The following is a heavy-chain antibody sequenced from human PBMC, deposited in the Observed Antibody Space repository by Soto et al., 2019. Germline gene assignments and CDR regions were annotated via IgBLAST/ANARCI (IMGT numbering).Heavy chain of an antibody. CDR3: ARGPGRYCDL. Sequence: QVQLQESGPGLVKPSETLSLTCTVSGGSVSSGNYYWSWIRQPPGKGLEWIGYIYYSGSTNYNPSLKSRVTISVDTSKNQLSLKLNSVTAADTAVYYCARGPGRYCDLWGRGALVTVSA. J-gene: IGHJ2*01. V-gene: IGHV4-61*01. CDR1: GGSVSSGNYY. CDR2: IYYSGST.